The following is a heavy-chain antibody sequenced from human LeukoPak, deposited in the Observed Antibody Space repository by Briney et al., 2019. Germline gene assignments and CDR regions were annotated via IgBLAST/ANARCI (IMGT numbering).Heavy chain of an antibody. V-gene: IGHV4-59*01. CDR2: IHYSGTT. Sequence: SETLSLTCTVSGDSISGYFWSWIRQPPGKGLEWMGYIHYSGTTNYNPSLRSRVTISADMSKNQFSLKLNSVTAADTAVFYCAKGWPSGSYSYWYFDLWGRGTLVTVSS. CDR1: GDSISGYF. J-gene: IGHJ2*01. CDR3: AKGWPSGSYSYWYFDL. D-gene: IGHD1-26*01.